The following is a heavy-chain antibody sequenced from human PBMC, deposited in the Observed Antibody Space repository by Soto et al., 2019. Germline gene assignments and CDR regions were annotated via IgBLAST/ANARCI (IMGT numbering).Heavy chain of an antibody. D-gene: IGHD6-13*01. CDR2: ISYDGSNK. J-gene: IGHJ4*02. CDR3: ARDPGYSSSWTQYYFDY. V-gene: IGHV3-30-3*01. CDR1: GFTFSSYA. Sequence: QVQLVESGGGVVQPGRSLRLSCAASGFTFSSYAMHWVRQAPGKGLEWVAVISYDGSNKYYADSVKGRFTISRDNSKNTLYLQMNSLRAEDTAVYYCARDPGYSSSWTQYYFDYWGQGTLVTVSS.